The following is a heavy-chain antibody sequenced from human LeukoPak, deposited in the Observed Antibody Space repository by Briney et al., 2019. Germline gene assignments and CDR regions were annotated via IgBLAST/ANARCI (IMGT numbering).Heavy chain of an antibody. Sequence: ASVKVSCKASGGTFSSYAISWVRQAPGQGLEWMGCISAYNGNTNYAQKLQGRVTMTTDTSTSTAYMELRSLRSDDTAVYYCAKENYDFWSGYYNRNYYYGMDVWGQGTTVTVSS. CDR3: AKENYDFWSGYYNRNYYYGMDV. CDR1: GGTFSSYA. J-gene: IGHJ6*02. V-gene: IGHV1-18*01. D-gene: IGHD3-3*01. CDR2: ISAYNGNT.